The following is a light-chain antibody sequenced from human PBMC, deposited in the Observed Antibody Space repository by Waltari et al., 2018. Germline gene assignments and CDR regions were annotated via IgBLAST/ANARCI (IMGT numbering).Light chain of an antibody. J-gene: IGKJ1*01. V-gene: IGKV3-20*01. CDR3: QHHVRLPAT. CDR2: GTS. CDR1: QNIGHY. Sequence: SCRASQNIGHYLAWYQQKPGQAPRLLIYGTSTRAAGIPDRFSGSGSGVDFSLTITRLEPEDFAVYYCQHHVRLPATFGQGTKV.